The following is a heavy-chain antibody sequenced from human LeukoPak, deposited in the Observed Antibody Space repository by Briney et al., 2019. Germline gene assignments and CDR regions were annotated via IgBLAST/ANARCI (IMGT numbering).Heavy chain of an antibody. CDR2: MSDSGDST. J-gene: IGHJ4*02. Sequence: GGSLRLSCAASGFTFSSYAMSWVRQAPGKGLEWVSVMSDSGDSTYYADSVKGRFTISRDNSKYTLYLQMNSLRAEDTAVYYCAKVPAMRVVVTPSYFDYWGQGTLVIVSS. V-gene: IGHV3-23*01. CDR1: GFTFSSYA. CDR3: AKVPAMRVVVTPSYFDY. D-gene: IGHD3-22*01.